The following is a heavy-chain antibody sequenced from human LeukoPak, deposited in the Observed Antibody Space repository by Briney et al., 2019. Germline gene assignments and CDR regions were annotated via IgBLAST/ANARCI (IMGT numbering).Heavy chain of an antibody. CDR3: ARDSSEFRSLIPH. V-gene: IGHV1-69*01. Sequence: SVKVSCKASGGTFSNYAISWVRQAPGQGLEWMGGIIPLFGTANYAQKFQGRVTITADESTSTAYMEMSGLRSEDTAVYYCARDSSEFRSLIPHWGQGTLVTVSS. J-gene: IGHJ1*01. CDR2: IIPLFGTA. CDR1: GGTFSNYA. D-gene: IGHD2-21*01.